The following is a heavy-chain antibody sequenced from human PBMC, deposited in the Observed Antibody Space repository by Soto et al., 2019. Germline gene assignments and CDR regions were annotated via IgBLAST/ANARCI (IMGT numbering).Heavy chain of an antibody. CDR2: ISYDGSNK. V-gene: IGHV3-30*18. CDR1: GFTFSSYG. D-gene: IGHD6-13*01. Sequence: GGSLRLSCAASGFTFSSYGMHWVRQAPGKGLEWVAVISYDGSNKYYADSVKGRFTISRDNSKNTLYLQMNSLRAEDTAVYYCAKGDTSSSWTADYWGQGTLVTVSS. J-gene: IGHJ4*02. CDR3: AKGDTSSSWTADY.